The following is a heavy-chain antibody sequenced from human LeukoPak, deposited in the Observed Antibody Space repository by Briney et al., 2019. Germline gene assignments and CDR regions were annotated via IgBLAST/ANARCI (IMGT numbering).Heavy chain of an antibody. J-gene: IGHJ6*02. Sequence: PGGSLRLSRGASGFTLRNYWMHWVRQAPGKGLVWVSRINSDGTMTNYADSVKGRFTISRDNAKNTLHLQMNSLRAEDTAVYYCARGLAVAGNCMDVWGQGTTVTVSS. CDR1: GFTLRNYW. CDR2: INSDGTMT. CDR3: ARGLAVAGNCMDV. D-gene: IGHD6-19*01. V-gene: IGHV3-74*01.